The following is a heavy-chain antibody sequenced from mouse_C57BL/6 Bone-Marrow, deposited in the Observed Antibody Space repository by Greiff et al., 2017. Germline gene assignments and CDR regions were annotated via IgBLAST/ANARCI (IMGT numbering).Heavy chain of an antibody. CDR2: IYPSDSEN. J-gene: IGHJ3*01. CDR1: GYTFTSYD. D-gene: IGHD4-1*01. CDR3: ATTGTAWFAY. Sequence: VQLQQSGPELVKPGASVKLSCKASGYTFTSYDINWVKQRPGQGLEWIGNIYPSDSENHYNQKFKDKATLTVYKSSSTAYMQLSSLTSEDSAVYYCATTGTAWFAYWGQGTLVTVSA. V-gene: IGHV1-61*01.